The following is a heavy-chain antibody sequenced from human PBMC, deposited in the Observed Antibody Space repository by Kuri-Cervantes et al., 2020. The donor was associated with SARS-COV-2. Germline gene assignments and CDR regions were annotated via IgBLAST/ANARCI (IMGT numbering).Heavy chain of an antibody. CDR3: ASGLVEVLPSPILGLGPYYYSYHIDV. V-gene: IGHV4-61*08. J-gene: IGHJ6*02. CDR2: INHSGGT. CDR1: GYSISSGGYY. Sequence: SETLSLTCAVSGYSISSGGYYWSWIRQPPGKGLEWIGDINHSGGTNYNPSLKSRVSISADSSKNQFSLKMRSVTAADTAVYFCASGLVEVLPSPILGLGPYYYSYHIDVWGQGTAVTVSS. D-gene: IGHD3-16*01.